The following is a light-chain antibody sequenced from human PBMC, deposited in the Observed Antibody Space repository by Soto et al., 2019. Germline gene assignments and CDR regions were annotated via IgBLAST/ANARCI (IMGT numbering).Light chain of an antibody. CDR2: EVG. J-gene: IGLJ2*01. CDR3: SSATNTDTLVV. Sequence: QSALTQPASVSGSPGQTITISCTGTSSDIGSYNFISWYQQFPARAPKLIIYEVGHRPSGISDHFSGSKSGNTASLTISGIQAEDEAHYYCSSATNTDTLVVFGGGTKLTVL. V-gene: IGLV2-14*01. CDR1: SSDIGSYNF.